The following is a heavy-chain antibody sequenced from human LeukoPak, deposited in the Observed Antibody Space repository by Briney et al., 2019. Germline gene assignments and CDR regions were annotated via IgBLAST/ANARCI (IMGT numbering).Heavy chain of an antibody. CDR1: GGSISSYY. V-gene: IGHV4-59*08. CDR3: ASSRWYYDSSGYSLAPFDP. Sequence: SETLSLICTVSGGSISSYYWRWIRQPPGKGLEWIGYIYYSGSTNYNPSLKSRVTISVDTSKNQFSLKLSSVTAADTAVYYCASSRWYYDSSGYSLAPFDPWGQGTLVTVSS. D-gene: IGHD3-22*01. CDR2: IYYSGST. J-gene: IGHJ5*02.